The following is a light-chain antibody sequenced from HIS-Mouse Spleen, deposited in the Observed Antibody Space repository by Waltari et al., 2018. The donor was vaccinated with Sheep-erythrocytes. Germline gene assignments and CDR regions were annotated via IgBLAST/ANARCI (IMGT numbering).Light chain of an antibody. CDR3: MQALQTPA. J-gene: IGKJ1*01. CDR2: LGS. CDR1: QSLLHSNGYNY. V-gene: IGKV2-28*01. Sequence: DIVMTQSPLSLPVTPGEPASISRRSSQSLLHSNGYNYLDWYLQKPGQSPQLLIYLGSNRASGVPDRFSGSGSGTDFTLKISRVEAEDVGVYYSMQALQTPAFGQGTKVEIK.